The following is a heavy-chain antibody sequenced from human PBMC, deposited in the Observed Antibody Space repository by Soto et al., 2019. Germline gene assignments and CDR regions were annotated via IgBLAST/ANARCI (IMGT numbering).Heavy chain of an antibody. CDR2: IIPILGIA. D-gene: IGHD2-2*01. J-gene: IGHJ5*02. V-gene: IGHV1-69*10. Sequence: ASVKVSCKASGGTFSSYTISWVRQAPGQGLEWMGRIIPILGIANYAQKFQGRVTITADKSTSTAYIALSSLRSEDTAVYYCARDRYDCSSTSCSPNWFDPWGQGTLVTVSS. CDR3: ARDRYDCSSTSCSPNWFDP. CDR1: GGTFSSYT.